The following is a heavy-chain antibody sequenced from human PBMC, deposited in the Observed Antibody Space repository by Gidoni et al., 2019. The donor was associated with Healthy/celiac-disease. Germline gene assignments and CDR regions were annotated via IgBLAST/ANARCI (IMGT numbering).Heavy chain of an antibody. D-gene: IGHD1-26*01. CDR2: IWYDGRNK. V-gene: IGHV3-33*08. J-gene: IGHJ3*02. Sequence: QVQLVESGGGVVQPGRSLRLSCAASGFTFSSYGMHWVRQAPGKGLEGVAVIWYDGRNKYYADSVKGRFTIARDNSKNTLYLQRNSLRAEDTAVYDCARDSLYSGSYLDAFDIWGQGTMVTVSS. CDR1: GFTFSSYG. CDR3: ARDSLYSGSYLDAFDI.